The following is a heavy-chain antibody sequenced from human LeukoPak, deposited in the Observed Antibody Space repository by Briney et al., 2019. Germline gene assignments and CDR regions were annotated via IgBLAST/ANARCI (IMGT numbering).Heavy chain of an antibody. CDR1: GFTFSSYS. CDR2: ISGSGGST. V-gene: IGHV3-23*01. D-gene: IGHD1-26*01. CDR3: XKAKTTYSGSYYSYYYMDV. J-gene: IGHJ6*03. Sequence: AGGSLRLSCAASGFTFSSYSMMRVRQAPGKGLEWVSAISGSGGSTYYADSVKGRFTISRDNSKNTLYLQMNSLRAEDTAVYYCXKAKTTYSGSYYSYYYMDVWGKGTTVTVSS.